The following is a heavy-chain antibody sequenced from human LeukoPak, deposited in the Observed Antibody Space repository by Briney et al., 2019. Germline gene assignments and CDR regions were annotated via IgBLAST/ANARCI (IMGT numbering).Heavy chain of an antibody. CDR3: ARKYYYDSSGSNWFDP. CDR2: IYYSGST. V-gene: IGHV4-39*01. Sequence: WIRQPPGKGLEWIGSIYYSGSTYYNPSLKSRVTISVDTSKNQFSLKLSSVTAADTAVYYCARKYYYDSSGSNWFDPWGQGTLVTVSS. D-gene: IGHD3-22*01. J-gene: IGHJ5*02.